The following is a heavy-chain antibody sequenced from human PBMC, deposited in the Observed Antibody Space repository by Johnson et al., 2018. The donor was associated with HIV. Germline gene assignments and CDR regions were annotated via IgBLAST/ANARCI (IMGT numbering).Heavy chain of an antibody. Sequence: QVQLVESGGGLIQPGGSLRLSCAASGFTFSSYGMHWVRQAPGKGLEWVAFIRSDGSNEYYADSVKGRFTISRDNSKNTLYLQMNSLRAEDTAVYYCAKDERQMGGWSHAFDIWGQGTMVTVSS. CDR1: GFTFSSYG. J-gene: IGHJ3*02. D-gene: IGHD3-16*01. CDR2: IRSDGSNE. V-gene: IGHV3-30*02. CDR3: AKDERQMGGWSHAFDI.